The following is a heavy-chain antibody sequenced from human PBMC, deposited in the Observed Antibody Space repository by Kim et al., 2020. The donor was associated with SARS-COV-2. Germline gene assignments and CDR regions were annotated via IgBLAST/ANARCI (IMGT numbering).Heavy chain of an antibody. J-gene: IGHJ6*03. Sequence: GGSLRLSCAASGFTFSGYGMYWVRQAPGKGLEWVAVIWNDGSDKHYADSVKGRFTISRDNSKNTLYLQMNSLRAEDTALYYCARDWGARRMDVWGKGTTV. CDR1: GFTFSGYG. V-gene: IGHV3-33*07. CDR2: IWNDGSDK. CDR3: ARDWGARRMDV. D-gene: IGHD3-16*01.